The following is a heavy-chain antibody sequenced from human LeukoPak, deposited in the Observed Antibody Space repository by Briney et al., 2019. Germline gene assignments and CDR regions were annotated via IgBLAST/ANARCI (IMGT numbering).Heavy chain of an antibody. CDR2: IYYSGGA. J-gene: IGHJ4*02. Sequence: PSETLSLTCTVSGDSLRKSTFYWVWIRQPPGKGLEWIGSIYYSGGADYNPSLKSRVTMSVDTSKNQFSLKLSSVTAADTAVYYCARERGGSFDYWGQGTLVTVSS. D-gene: IGHD1-26*01. CDR3: ARERGGSFDY. CDR1: GDSLRKSTFY. V-gene: IGHV4-39*07.